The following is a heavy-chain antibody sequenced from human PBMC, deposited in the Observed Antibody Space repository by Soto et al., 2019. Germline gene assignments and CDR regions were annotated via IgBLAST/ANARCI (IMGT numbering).Heavy chain of an antibody. Sequence: SETLSLTCTVSGGSISSGGYYWSWIRQHPGKGLEWIGYIYYSGSTYYNPSLESRVTISVDTSKSQFSLKLSSVTAADTAVYYCASLSAGYYYDSSGYYFDYWGQGXLVTVYS. J-gene: IGHJ4*02. CDR1: GGSISSGGYY. CDR3: ASLSAGYYYDSSGYYFDY. CDR2: IYYSGST. D-gene: IGHD3-22*01. V-gene: IGHV4-31*03.